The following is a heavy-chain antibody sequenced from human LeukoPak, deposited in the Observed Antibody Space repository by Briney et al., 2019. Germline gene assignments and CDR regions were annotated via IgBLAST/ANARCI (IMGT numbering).Heavy chain of an antibody. Sequence: GASVKVSCKASGYTFTGYYMHWVRQAPGQGLEWMGWINPNSGGTNYAQKFQGRVTMTRDTSISTAYMELSRLRSDDTAVYYCARSIVVVPADSDYWGQGALVTVSS. D-gene: IGHD2-2*01. J-gene: IGHJ4*02. CDR1: GYTFTGYY. CDR2: INPNSGGT. CDR3: ARSIVVVPADSDY. V-gene: IGHV1-2*02.